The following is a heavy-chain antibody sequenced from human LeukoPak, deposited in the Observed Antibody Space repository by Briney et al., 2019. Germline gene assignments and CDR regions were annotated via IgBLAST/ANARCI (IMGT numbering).Heavy chain of an antibody. D-gene: IGHD6-19*01. Sequence: PSETLSLTCTVSGGSISSYYWSWIRQPPGKGLEWIGYIYYSGSTNYNPSLKSRVTISVDTSKNQFSLKLSSVTAADTAVYYCARDPNSSGWDINGAFDIWGQGTMVTVSS. J-gene: IGHJ3*02. CDR1: GGSISSYY. V-gene: IGHV4-59*01. CDR3: ARDPNSSGWDINGAFDI. CDR2: IYYSGST.